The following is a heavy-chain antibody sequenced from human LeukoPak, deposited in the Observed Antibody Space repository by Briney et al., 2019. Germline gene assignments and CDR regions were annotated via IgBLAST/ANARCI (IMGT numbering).Heavy chain of an antibody. J-gene: IGHJ6*04. D-gene: IGHD3-10*02. Sequence: GGSLILSCAASGFTFSSYRMNWVRQAPGRGLEWVSSISSSSSYIYYADSVKGRFTSSRHNAKNSLYLQMNSLRAEDTAVYYCAELGITMIGGVWGKGTTVTISS. V-gene: IGHV3-21*01. CDR2: ISSSSSYI. CDR1: GFTFSSYR. CDR3: AELGITMIGGV.